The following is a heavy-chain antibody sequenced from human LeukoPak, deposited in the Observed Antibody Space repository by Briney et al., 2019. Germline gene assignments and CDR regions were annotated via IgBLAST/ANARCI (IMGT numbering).Heavy chain of an antibody. J-gene: IGHJ4*02. Sequence: GGSLRLSCAASGFSFSDEIHWVRRAPGKGLEWISDISSSGTTTYYADSVKGRFTISRDKAKNSLYLQMNSLRAEDTAVYYGTTLTVASNFDYWGQGTLVTVSS. V-gene: IGHV3-48*03. CDR1: GFSFSDE. D-gene: IGHD6-19*01. CDR2: ISSSGTTT. CDR3: TTLTVASNFDY.